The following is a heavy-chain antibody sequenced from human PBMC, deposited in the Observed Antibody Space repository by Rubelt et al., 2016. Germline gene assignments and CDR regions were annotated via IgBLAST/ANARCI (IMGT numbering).Heavy chain of an antibody. CDR3: TGQGGKSA. D-gene: IGHD4-23*01. CDR1: GFTVSSNY. Sequence: EVQLVESGGGLVQPGGSLRLSCAASGFTVSSNYMSWVRQAPGKGLEWVSVIHSGGSTYYADSVKGRCTISRDKSKNTVFLQMNSLRADDTGMYDCTGQGGKSAWGQGTLVTVSS. J-gene: IGHJ5*02. CDR2: IHSGGST. V-gene: IGHV3-66*04.